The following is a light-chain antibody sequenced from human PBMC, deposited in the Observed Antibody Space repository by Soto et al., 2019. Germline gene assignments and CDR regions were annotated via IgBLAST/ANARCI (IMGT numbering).Light chain of an antibody. CDR2: LTS. V-gene: IGKV3-11*01. CDR1: QALNTR. CDR3: HQRQSWPRI. J-gene: IGKJ1*01. Sequence: EIALTQSPATLSAFPGDRVTLSYRASQALNTRLAWYQHKPGQAPRLLIYLTSNRAAGVPARFSAWGSETDFTLTISDVEPEDFAVYYCHQRQSWPRIFGQGTKVEIK.